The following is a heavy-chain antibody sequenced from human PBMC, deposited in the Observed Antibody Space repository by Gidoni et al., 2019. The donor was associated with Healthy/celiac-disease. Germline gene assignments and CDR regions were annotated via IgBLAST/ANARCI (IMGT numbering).Heavy chain of an antibody. J-gene: IGHJ3*02. CDR2: IYHRGST. V-gene: IGHV4-4*02. CDR3: ARGRDGDYSPGADDAFDI. CDR1: GGPISSSNW. D-gene: IGHD4-17*01. Sequence: QVQLPESGPGLVKPSGTLSLTCAVSGGPISSSNWWSWVRQPPGKGLEWIGEIYHRGSTNYNPSLKSRVTISVDKSKNQFSLKLSSVTAADTAVYYCARGRDGDYSPGADDAFDIWGQGTMVTVSS.